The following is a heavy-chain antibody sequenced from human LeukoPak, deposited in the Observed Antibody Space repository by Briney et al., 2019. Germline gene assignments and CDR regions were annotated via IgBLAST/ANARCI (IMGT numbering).Heavy chain of an antibody. Sequence: GGSLRLSCATSGFTVNNNYMSWVRQAPGKGLEWVSVIYGAGAGITYYIDSVKGRFTISRDNSRKTEYIQMNSPRDEDTAVYYCARELGDWGQGTLVTVSS. CDR1: GFTVNNNY. J-gene: IGHJ4*02. CDR3: ARELGD. CDR2: IYGAGAGIT. V-gene: IGHV3-53*01.